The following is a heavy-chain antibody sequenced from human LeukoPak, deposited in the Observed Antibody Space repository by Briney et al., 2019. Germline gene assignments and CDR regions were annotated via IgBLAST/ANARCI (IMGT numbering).Heavy chain of an antibody. V-gene: IGHV1-24*01. Sequence: ASVKVSCKVSGYTVTELSMHWVRQAPGKGLEWMGGFDPEDGETIYAQKFQGRVTMTEDTSTDTAYMELSSLRSEDTAVYYCATGLGPMTGDRSGYWGQGTLVTVSS. D-gene: IGHD7-27*01. CDR1: GYTVTELS. CDR2: FDPEDGET. J-gene: IGHJ4*02. CDR3: ATGLGPMTGDRSGY.